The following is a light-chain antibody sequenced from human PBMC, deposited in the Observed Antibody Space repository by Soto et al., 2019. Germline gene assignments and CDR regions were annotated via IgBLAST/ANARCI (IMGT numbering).Light chain of an antibody. CDR2: EVS. CDR1: QSLLQITGETF. V-gene: IGKV2D-29*02. J-gene: IGKJ5*01. CDR3: MQSTQLPPT. Sequence: VMTQTPLSLSVAPGQPSSISFKSSQSLLQITGETFLFWYLQKPGQSPQLLIYEVSTRVSGVPDRFSGSGSGTDFTLEISRVETDDVGIYYCMQSTQLPPTFGQGTRLEIK.